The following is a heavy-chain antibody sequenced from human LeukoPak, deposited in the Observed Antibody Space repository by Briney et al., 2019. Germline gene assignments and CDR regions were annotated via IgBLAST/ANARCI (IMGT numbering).Heavy chain of an antibody. Sequence: GGTLRLSCAASGFTFSNYGMSWIRQAPGKGLEWVSAISGSGDSTHYADSVKGRFTISRDNSKNTLYLQMNSLRAEDTAVYYCARDLGYSSGPNYWGQGTRVTVSS. D-gene: IGHD6-19*01. CDR2: ISGSGDST. V-gene: IGHV3-23*01. CDR3: ARDLGYSSGPNY. CDR1: GFTFSNYG. J-gene: IGHJ4*02.